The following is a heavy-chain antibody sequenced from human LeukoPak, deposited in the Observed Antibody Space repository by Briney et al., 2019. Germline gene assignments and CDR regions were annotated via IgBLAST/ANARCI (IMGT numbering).Heavy chain of an antibody. V-gene: IGHV3-23*01. Sequence: SGGSLRLSCAASGFTFSNHAMSWVRQAPGKGLEWVSAIGGSGGATNYADSVKGRFSISRDNSKNTLYLQMNSLRVEDTAVYYCAKRSCSGGSCNFDYWGQGTLVTVSS. J-gene: IGHJ4*02. CDR3: AKRSCSGGSCNFDY. CDR2: IGGSGGAT. D-gene: IGHD2-15*01. CDR1: GFTFSNHA.